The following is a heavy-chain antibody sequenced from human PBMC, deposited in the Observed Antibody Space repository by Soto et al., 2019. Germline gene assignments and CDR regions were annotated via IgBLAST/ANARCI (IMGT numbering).Heavy chain of an antibody. D-gene: IGHD5-12*01. CDR3: ARVARVGWYNP. Sequence: PSETLAIAFTFSGGSISSGDYYWSWIRQPPVKGLEWIGYIYYSGSTYYNPSLKSRVTISVDPSKNKFSLKLSSVTAADTAVYYCARVARVGWYNPWGHGTLVTDSS. CDR2: IYYSGST. CDR1: GGSISSGDYY. V-gene: IGHV4-30-4*01. J-gene: IGHJ5*02.